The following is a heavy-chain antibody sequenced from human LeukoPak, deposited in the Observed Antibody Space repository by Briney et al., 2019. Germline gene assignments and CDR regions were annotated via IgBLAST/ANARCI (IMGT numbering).Heavy chain of an antibody. CDR1: GFTFVDYA. CDR2: ISGDGGST. V-gene: IGHV3-43*02. Sequence: GWSLRLSCAASGFTFVDYAMHWVRQAPGKGVEGVSLISGDGGSTYYADSVKGRFTIYRHNTKNPLYLHMNSLRTEHTALYYCAKGVPTVNWFDPWGQGSQVTVSS. CDR3: AKGVPTVNWFDP. D-gene: IGHD4-11*01. J-gene: IGHJ5*02.